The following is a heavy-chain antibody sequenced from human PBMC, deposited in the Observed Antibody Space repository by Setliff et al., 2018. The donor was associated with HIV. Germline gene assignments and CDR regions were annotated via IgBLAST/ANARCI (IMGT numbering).Heavy chain of an antibody. CDR1: GFTFEDYG. V-gene: IGHV3-20*04. CDR2: INWNGGST. Sequence: GGSLRLSCAVSGFTFEDYGMSWVRQAPGKGLEWVSGINWNGGSTGYVDSVKGRFTISRDNAKNSLYLQMNSLRAEDMALYYCVRDKWLVPDTFDIWGQGTMVTVSS. D-gene: IGHD6-19*01. CDR3: VRDKWLVPDTFDI. J-gene: IGHJ3*02.